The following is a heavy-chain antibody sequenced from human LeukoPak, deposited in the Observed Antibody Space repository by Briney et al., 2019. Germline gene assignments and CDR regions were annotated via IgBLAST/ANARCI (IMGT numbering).Heavy chain of an antibody. Sequence: SVKVSCKASGGTFSSYAISWVRQAPGQGLEWMGGIIPIFGTANYAQKFQGRVTITADKSTSTAYMELSSLRSEDTAVYYCASGVVVVAATTYYYYYMDVWGKGTTVTVSS. CDR2: IIPIFGTA. V-gene: IGHV1-69*06. CDR1: GGTFSSYA. CDR3: ASGVVVVAATTYYYYYMDV. D-gene: IGHD2-15*01. J-gene: IGHJ6*03.